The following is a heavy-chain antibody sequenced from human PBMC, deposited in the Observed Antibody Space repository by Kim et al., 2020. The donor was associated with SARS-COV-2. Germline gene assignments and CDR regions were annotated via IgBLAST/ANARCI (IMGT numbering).Heavy chain of an antibody. Sequence: ASVKVSCKASGYTFTSYAMNWVRQAPGQGLEWMGWINTNTGNPTYAQGFTGRFVFSLDTSVSTAYLQISSLKAEDTAVYYCARDQDTYYDFWSGYYKYPYYYYYMDVWGKGTTVTVSS. CDR3: ARDQDTYYDFWSGYYKYPYYYYYMDV. D-gene: IGHD3-3*01. CDR2: INTNTGNP. J-gene: IGHJ6*03. CDR1: GYTFTSYA. V-gene: IGHV7-4-1*02.